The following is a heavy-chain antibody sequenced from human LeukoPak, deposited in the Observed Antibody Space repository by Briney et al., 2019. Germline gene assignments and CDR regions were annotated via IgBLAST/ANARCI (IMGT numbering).Heavy chain of an antibody. CDR3: ARDGYGDYVFDY. J-gene: IGHJ4*02. Sequence: GGSLRLSCAASGFTVSSNYMNWVRQAPGKGLEWVSVIYGGGNTYYADSVKGRFTISRDNAKNSLYLQMNSLRAEDTAVYYCARDGYGDYVFDYWGQGTLVTVSS. D-gene: IGHD4-17*01. CDR2: IYGGGNT. V-gene: IGHV3-53*01. CDR1: GFTVSSNY.